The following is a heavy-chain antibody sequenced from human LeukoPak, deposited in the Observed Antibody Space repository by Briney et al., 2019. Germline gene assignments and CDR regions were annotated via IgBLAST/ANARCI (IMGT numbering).Heavy chain of an antibody. Sequence: ASVTVSCTASGYTFTSYAMHWVRQAPGQRLEWMGWINAGNGNTKYSQKFQGRVTMTEDTSTDTAYMELSSLRSEDTAVYYCATPQYWLAAAGTRSAEYAFDIWGQGTMVTVSS. D-gene: IGHD6-13*01. CDR1: GYTFTSYA. V-gene: IGHV1-3*01. J-gene: IGHJ3*02. CDR2: INAGNGNT. CDR3: ATPQYWLAAAGTRSAEYAFDI.